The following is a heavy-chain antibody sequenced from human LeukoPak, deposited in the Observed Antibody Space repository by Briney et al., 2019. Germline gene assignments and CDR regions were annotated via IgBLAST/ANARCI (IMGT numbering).Heavy chain of an antibody. CDR2: ISGSGGST. Sequence: GGSLRLSCAASGFTFSSYAMSWVRQAPGKGLEWVSAISGSGGSTYYADSVKGRFTISRDNSKNTLYLQMSSLRAEDTAVYYCAKDLRVVVVAATRNDAFDIWGQGTMVTVSS. V-gene: IGHV3-23*01. CDR1: GFTFSSYA. CDR3: AKDLRVVVVAATRNDAFDI. D-gene: IGHD2-15*01. J-gene: IGHJ3*02.